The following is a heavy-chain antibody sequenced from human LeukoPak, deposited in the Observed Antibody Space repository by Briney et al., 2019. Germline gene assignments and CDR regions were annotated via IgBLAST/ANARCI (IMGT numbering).Heavy chain of an antibody. J-gene: IGHJ4*02. CDR1: GFTFSSYG. CDR3: ASQGHYYDSSGQPFHY. V-gene: IGHV3-30*03. Sequence: GGSLRLSCAASGFTFSSYGMHWVRQAPGKGLEWVAVISYDGSNKYYADSVKGRFTISRDNSKNTLYLQMNSLRAEDTAVYYCASQGHYYDSSGQPFHYWGQGTLVTVSS. D-gene: IGHD3-22*01. CDR2: ISYDGSNK.